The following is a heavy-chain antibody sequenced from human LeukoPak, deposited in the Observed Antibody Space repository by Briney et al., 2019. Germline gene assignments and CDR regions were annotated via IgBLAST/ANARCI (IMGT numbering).Heavy chain of an antibody. V-gene: IGHV3-53*01. Sequence: GGSLRLSCAASGFSVSSNFMSWVRQASGKGLEWVSVIYSGGTTYYADSVKGRFTISRDNSKNTLYLQMNSLRAEDTAVYFCAKDQGMAAAGTNSNWFDPWGQGTLVTVSS. CDR3: AKDQGMAAAGTNSNWFDP. CDR1: GFSVSSNF. CDR2: IYSGGTT. J-gene: IGHJ5*02. D-gene: IGHD6-13*01.